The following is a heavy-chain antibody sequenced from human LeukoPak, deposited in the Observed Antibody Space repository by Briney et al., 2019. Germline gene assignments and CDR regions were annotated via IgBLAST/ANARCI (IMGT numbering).Heavy chain of an antibody. J-gene: IGHJ4*02. CDR1: GGSFSDYY. Sequence: PSETLSLTCAVYGGSFSDYYWGWIRQPPGKGLEWIGSIYYSGSTYYNPSLKSRVTISVDTSKNQFSLKLSSVTAADTAVYYCASSSIYSTAFDYWGQGTLVTVSS. CDR2: IYYSGST. D-gene: IGHD2-2*01. CDR3: ASSSIYSTAFDY. V-gene: IGHV4-39*01.